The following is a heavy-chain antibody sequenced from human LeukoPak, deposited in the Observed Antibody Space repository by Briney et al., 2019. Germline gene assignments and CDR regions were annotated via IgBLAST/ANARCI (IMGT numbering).Heavy chain of an antibody. J-gene: IGHJ4*02. D-gene: IGHD6-13*01. CDR2: IYYSGST. Sequence: SETLSLTCTVSGGSISSSSYYWSWIRQPPGKGLEWIGYIYYSGSTNYNPSLKSRVTISVDTSKNQFSLKLSSVTAADTAVYYCARDRGSSWVDYWGQGTLVTVSS. V-gene: IGHV4-61*01. CDR1: GGSISSSSYY. CDR3: ARDRGSSWVDY.